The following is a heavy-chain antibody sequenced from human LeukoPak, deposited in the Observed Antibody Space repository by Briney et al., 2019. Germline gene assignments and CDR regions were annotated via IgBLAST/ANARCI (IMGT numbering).Heavy chain of an antibody. V-gene: IGHV3-30-3*01. CDR2: ISYDGSNK. J-gene: IGHJ4*02. CDR1: GFTFSSYA. D-gene: IGHD3-3*02. Sequence: GRSLRLSCAASGFTFSSYAMHWVRQAPGKGLEWVAVISYDGSNKYYADSVKGRFTISRGNSKNTLYLQTNSLRAEDTAVYYCATFSRNFDYWGQGTLVTVSS. CDR3: ATFSRNFDY.